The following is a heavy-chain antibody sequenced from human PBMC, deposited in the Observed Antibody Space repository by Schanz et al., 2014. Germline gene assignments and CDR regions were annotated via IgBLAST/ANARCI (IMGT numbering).Heavy chain of an antibody. V-gene: IGHV3-23*01. Sequence: EVHLLESGGGLVEPGGSLRLSCATSGFSLDIFAVSWVRQAPGKGLEWVSTIGTSGGTNYADSVKGRFTISRDNFKGALYLQMSSLRAEDTAVYYCAKSLESCPGGRCSRGYFDYWGQGTLVTVSS. J-gene: IGHJ4*02. CDR2: IGTSGGT. CDR3: AKSLESCPGGRCSRGYFDY. CDR1: GFSLDIFA. D-gene: IGHD2-8*02.